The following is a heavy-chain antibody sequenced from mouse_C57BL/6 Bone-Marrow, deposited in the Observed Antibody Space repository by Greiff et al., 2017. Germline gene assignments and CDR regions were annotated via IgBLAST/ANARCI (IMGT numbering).Heavy chain of an antibody. CDR2: IYPGDGDT. D-gene: IGHD1-1*01. CDR1: GYAFSSSW. CDR3: ARGTVVATEDY. V-gene: IGHV1-82*01. J-gene: IGHJ2*01. Sequence: VQLQQSGPELVKPGASVQISCKASGYAFSSSWMNWVKQRPGKGLEWIGRIYPGDGDTNYNGKFKGKATLTADKSSSTAYMQLSSLTSEDSAVSFCARGTVVATEDYWGQGTTLTVSS.